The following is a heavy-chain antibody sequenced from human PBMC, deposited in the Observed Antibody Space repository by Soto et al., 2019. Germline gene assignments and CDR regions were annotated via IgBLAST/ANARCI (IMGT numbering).Heavy chain of an antibody. D-gene: IGHD3-16*01. J-gene: IGHJ4*02. CDR2: IFDSGSA. V-gene: IGHV4-59*13. CDR3: SRSGHAFGGVI. Sequence: QVHLQESGPVLVQPSETLSLICTVSGASMNNYYGSWIRQPPGKGLEYIGYIFDSGSADENPSLRSRVTMSVDTSNHPFSLKLRSVTAAETAVDYCSRSGHAFGGVIWGQGLLVTVSS. CDR1: GASMNNYY.